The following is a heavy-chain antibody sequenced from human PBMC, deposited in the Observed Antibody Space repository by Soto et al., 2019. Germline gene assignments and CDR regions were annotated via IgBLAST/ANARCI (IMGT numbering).Heavy chain of an antibody. CDR2: ISYDGSNT. V-gene: IGHV3-30*03. D-gene: IGHD2-15*01. J-gene: IGHJ5*02. Sequence: PGGSPRLSCSASGDSFNSYDMHWVRQAPGKGPEWVAIISYDGSNTYYSDSVRGRFTISRDNSKDTLYLQMHSLRSEDTAIYYCALFCRYCRGWDRYPCAQGTKVPV. CDR3: ALFCRYCRGWDRYP. CDR1: GDSFNSYD.